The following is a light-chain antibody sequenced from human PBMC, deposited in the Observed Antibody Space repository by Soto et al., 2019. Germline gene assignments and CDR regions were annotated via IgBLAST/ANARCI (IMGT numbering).Light chain of an antibody. CDR1: HTVLYSSNNKNY. V-gene: IGKV4-1*01. CDR3: KQYYSTPLT. J-gene: IGKJ4*01. Sequence: IVMTQSPDSLAVSLGERATINCKYSHTVLYSSNNKNYLAWYQQKPGQPPKLLIYWASTRESGVPDRFSGSGSGTDFTLTISSLQAEDVAVYYCKQYYSTPLTFGGGTKVDIK. CDR2: WAS.